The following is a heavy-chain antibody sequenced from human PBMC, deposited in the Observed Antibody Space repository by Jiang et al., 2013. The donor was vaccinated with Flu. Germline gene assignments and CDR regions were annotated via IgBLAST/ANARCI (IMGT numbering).Heavy chain of an antibody. D-gene: IGHD6-13*01. CDR2: IYYSGST. J-gene: IGHJ4*02. CDR3: ARDAAAGIDY. Sequence: LLKPSETLSLTCTVSGGSISSYYWSWIRQPPGKGLEWIGYIYYSGSTNYNPSLKSRVTISVDTSKNQFSLKLSSVTAADTAVYYCARDAAAGIDYWGQGTLVTVSS. V-gene: IGHV4-59*01. CDR1: GGSISSYY.